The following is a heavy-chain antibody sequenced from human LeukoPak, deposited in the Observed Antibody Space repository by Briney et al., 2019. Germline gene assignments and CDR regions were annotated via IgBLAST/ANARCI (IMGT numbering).Heavy chain of an antibody. CDR1: GGSISSSSYY. J-gene: IGHJ4*02. Sequence: PSETLSLTCTVSGGSISSSSYYWGWIRQPPGKGLEWIVSIYYSGNTYYNPSLKSRVTISVDTSKNQLSLKLSSVTAADTAVYYCARRASGGWNFDYWGQGTLVTVSS. V-gene: IGHV4-39*01. CDR2: IYYSGNT. CDR3: ARRASGGWNFDY. D-gene: IGHD6-19*01.